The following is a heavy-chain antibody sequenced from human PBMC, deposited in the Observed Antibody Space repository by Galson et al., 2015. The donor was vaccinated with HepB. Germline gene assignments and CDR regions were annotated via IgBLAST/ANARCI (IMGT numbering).Heavy chain of an antibody. CDR2: INAGNGNT. Sequence: SVKVSCKASGYTFTSYAMHWVRQAPGQRLEWMGWINAGNGNTKYSQKFQGRVTIIRDTSASTAYMEVSSLRSEDTAVYYCARDNLDSSGYYIDYWVQGTLVTVSS. J-gene: IGHJ4*02. D-gene: IGHD3-22*01. V-gene: IGHV1-3*01. CDR3: ARDNLDSSGYYIDY. CDR1: GYTFTSYA.